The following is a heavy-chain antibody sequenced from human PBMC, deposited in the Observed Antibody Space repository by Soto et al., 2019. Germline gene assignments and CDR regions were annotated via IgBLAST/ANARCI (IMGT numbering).Heavy chain of an antibody. CDR1: AVSISTTNW. CDR2: IYHTGTT. Sequence: PSETLSLTCAFSAVSISTTNWYVWVRQPPGMGLEWIGEIYHTGTTTYNPSLKSRVTMSVDTSKNQFSLRLSFVTAADTAVYYCVPSSGSDYGLEVWGPGAPLNVSS. V-gene: IGHV4-4*02. J-gene: IGHJ6*01. CDR3: VPSSGSDYGLEV. D-gene: IGHD3-10*01.